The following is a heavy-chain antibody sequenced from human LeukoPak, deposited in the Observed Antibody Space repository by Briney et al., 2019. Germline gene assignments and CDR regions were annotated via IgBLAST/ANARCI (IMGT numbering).Heavy chain of an antibody. CDR1: GGTFSSYA. CDR3: ARDRREYSSSSQSTGFDY. D-gene: IGHD6-6*01. Sequence: SVKVSCKASGGTFSSYAISWVRQAPGQGLEWMGRIIPILGIANYAQKFQGRVTITADKSTSTAYMELSSLRSEDTAVYYCARDRREYSSSSQSTGFDYWGQGTLVTVSS. CDR2: IIPILGIA. V-gene: IGHV1-69*04. J-gene: IGHJ4*02.